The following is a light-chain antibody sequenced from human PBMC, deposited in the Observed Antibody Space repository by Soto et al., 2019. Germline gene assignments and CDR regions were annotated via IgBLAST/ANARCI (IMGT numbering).Light chain of an antibody. J-gene: IGLJ7*01. CDR1: SGHSSYA. CDR3: QTRDTDTVV. Sequence: QSVLTQSPSASASLGASVRVTCTLSSGHSSYAIAWHQQKSEKGPRYLMKVDSDGSHTKGDGVPDRFSGSSSGTERYLTISSLQSEDEADYYCQTRDTDTVVFGGGTQLTVL. CDR2: VDSDGSH. V-gene: IGLV4-69*01.